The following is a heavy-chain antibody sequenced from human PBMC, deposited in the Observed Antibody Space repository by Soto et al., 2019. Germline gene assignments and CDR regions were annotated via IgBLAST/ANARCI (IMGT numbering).Heavy chain of an antibody. V-gene: IGHV4-34*01. CDR2: INHSGST. D-gene: IGHD3-10*01. CDR3: ARGSLYGSGSYGDY. Sequence: SETLSLTCAVYGGSFSGYYWSWIRQPPGKGLEWIGEINHSGSTNYNPSLKSRVTISVDTSKNQFSLKLSSVTAADTAVYYCARGSLYGSGSYGDYWGQGTLVTVSS. CDR1: GGSFSGYY. J-gene: IGHJ4*02.